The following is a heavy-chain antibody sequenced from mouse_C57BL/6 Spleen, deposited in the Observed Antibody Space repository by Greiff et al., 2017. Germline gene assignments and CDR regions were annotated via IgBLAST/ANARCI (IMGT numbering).Heavy chain of an antibody. CDR3: TYGSFAY. CDR1: GFNIKDDY. CDR2: IDPENGDT. D-gene: IGHD2-2*01. J-gene: IGHJ3*01. Sequence: EVQLQESGAELVRPGASVKLSCTASGFNIKDDYMHWVKQRPEQGLEWIGWIDPENGDTEYASKFQGKATITADTSSNTAYLQLSSLTSEDTAVYYCTYGSFAYWGQGTLVTVSA. V-gene: IGHV14-4*01.